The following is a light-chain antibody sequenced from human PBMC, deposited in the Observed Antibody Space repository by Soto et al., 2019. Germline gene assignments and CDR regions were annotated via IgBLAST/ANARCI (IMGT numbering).Light chain of an antibody. V-gene: IGLV2-14*01. Sequence: QSALTQPASVSGSPGQSITISCTGTSGDIGGYNYVSWYQQHPGKAPKLLISEVTNRPSGVSNRFSGSKSGNTASLTISGLQAENEADYYCSSYTRNSSPVVLGGRTKVTVL. CDR1: SGDIGGYNY. J-gene: IGLJ2*01. CDR2: EVT. CDR3: SSYTRNSSPVV.